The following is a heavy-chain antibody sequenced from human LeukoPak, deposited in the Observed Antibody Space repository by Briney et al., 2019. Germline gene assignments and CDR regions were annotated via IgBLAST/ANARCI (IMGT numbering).Heavy chain of an antibody. Sequence: GGSLRLSCAASGCTFSSYAMSWVRQAPGKGLEWVSAISGSGGSTYYADSVKGRFTISRDNSKNTLYLQMNSLRAEDTAVYYCAKPGVVPAAMHWFDPWGQGTLVTVSS. V-gene: IGHV3-23*01. CDR2: ISGSGGST. J-gene: IGHJ5*02. D-gene: IGHD2-2*01. CDR3: AKPGVVPAAMHWFDP. CDR1: GCTFSSYA.